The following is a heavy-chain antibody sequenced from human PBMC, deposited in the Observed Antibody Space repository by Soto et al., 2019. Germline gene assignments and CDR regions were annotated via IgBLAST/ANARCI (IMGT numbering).Heavy chain of an antibody. CDR1: GFAFSSHG. D-gene: IGHD4-17*01. Sequence: QVQLVESGGGVVQPGRSLRLSCAASGFAFSSHGMHWVRQAPGKGLEWVAVIVREGSEKHYADSVKGRFTISRDNSKNTLYLEMNSLRAEDTAVYYCARNDDYDDNGLDSWGQGTLVTVSS. CDR3: ARNDDYDDNGLDS. CDR2: IVREGSEK. V-gene: IGHV3-33*01. J-gene: IGHJ5*01.